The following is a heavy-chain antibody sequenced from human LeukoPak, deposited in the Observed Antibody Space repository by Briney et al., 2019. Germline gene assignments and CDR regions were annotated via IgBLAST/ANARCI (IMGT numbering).Heavy chain of an antibody. CDR3: ARDFDY. J-gene: IGHJ4*02. Sequence: GGSLRLSCAASGFTFSSYSMNWVRQAPGKGLEWVSYISSSSSTIYYADSVKGRFTISRDNAKNSLYLQMNSLRAEDTAVYYCARDFDYWGQGTLVTVSS. V-gene: IGHV3-48*01. CDR1: GFTFSSYS. CDR2: ISSSSSTI.